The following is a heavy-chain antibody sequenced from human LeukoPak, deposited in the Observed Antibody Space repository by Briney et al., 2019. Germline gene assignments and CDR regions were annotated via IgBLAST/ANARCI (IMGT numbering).Heavy chain of an antibody. Sequence: GGSLRLSCAASGFTVSSNYMSWVRQAPGKGLEWVSVIYSGGSTYYADSVKGRFTISRDNSKNTLYLQMNSLRAEDAAVYYCVATTSFDYWGQGTLVTVSS. CDR2: IYSGGST. D-gene: IGHD5-12*01. CDR1: GFTVSSNY. CDR3: VATTSFDY. V-gene: IGHV3-53*01. J-gene: IGHJ4*02.